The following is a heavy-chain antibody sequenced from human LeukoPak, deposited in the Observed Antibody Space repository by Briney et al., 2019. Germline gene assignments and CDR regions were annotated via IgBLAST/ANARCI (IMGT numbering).Heavy chain of an antibody. CDR1: GDSINSINKYY. J-gene: IGHJ4*02. Sequence: SETLSLTCTVSGDSINSINKYYWSWIRQSPGKGLEWIGYISYSGSTNYNDSLKSRVTISVDTSKNQFSLKMTSVTAADTAVYYCVRGGPENDNWRYYVDFWGQGSLVTVSS. D-gene: IGHD1-1*01. CDR2: ISYSGST. CDR3: VRGGPENDNWRYYVDF. V-gene: IGHV4-61*01.